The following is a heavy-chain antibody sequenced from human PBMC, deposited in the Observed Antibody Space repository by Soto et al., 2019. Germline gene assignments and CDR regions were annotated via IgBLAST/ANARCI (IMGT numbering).Heavy chain of an antibody. CDR1: GFTFSSYA. J-gene: IGHJ4*02. CDR2: ISGSGGST. CDR3: AKRDVRGVKGYY. D-gene: IGHD3-10*02. Sequence: GGSVRLSCAASGFTFSSYAMSWVRQAPGKGLEWVSAISGSGGSTYYADSVKGRFTISRDNSKNTLYLQMNSLRAEDTTVYYCAKRDVRGVKGYYWGQGTLVTVSS. V-gene: IGHV3-23*01.